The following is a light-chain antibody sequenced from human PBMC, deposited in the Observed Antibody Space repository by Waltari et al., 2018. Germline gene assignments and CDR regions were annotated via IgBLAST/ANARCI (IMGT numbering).Light chain of an antibody. CDR3: MQGTHWPYT. CDR2: RVS. Sequence: DVVMTQSPLSLPVTLGQPASISCKSSQSLVHSDGNTHLNWFQQRPGQSPRRLIYRVSNRDSGVPDRFSGSGSGTDCTLKISRVEAEDIGVYYCMQGTHWPYTFGQGTKLDIK. J-gene: IGKJ2*01. V-gene: IGKV2-30*02. CDR1: QSLVHSDGNTH.